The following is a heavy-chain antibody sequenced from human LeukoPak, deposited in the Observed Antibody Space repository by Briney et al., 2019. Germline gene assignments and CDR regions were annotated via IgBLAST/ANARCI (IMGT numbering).Heavy chain of an antibody. V-gene: IGHV4-39*07. Sequence: PSETLSLTCTVSGGSIRSSNYNWGWIRQPPGKGLEWIGSIYYSGSTYYNPSLKSRVTISVDTSKNQFSLKLSSVTAADTAVYYCARVRDSGYASDYYMDVWGKGTTVTVSS. J-gene: IGHJ6*03. CDR1: GGSIRSSNYN. CDR3: ARVRDSGYASDYYMDV. CDR2: IYYSGST. D-gene: IGHD5-12*01.